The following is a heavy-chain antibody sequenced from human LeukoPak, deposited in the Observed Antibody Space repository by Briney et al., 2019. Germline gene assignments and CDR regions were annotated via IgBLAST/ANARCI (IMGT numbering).Heavy chain of an antibody. Sequence: SETLSLTCTVSGGSISRYYWSWIRQPPGKGLEWIGYIYYSGSTIYNPSLKSRVTISVDTSKNQFSLKLSSVTAADTAVYYCARERTGTTGTGNWFDPWGQGTLVTVSS. CDR3: ARERTGTTGTGNWFDP. V-gene: IGHV4-59*12. D-gene: IGHD1-1*01. J-gene: IGHJ5*02. CDR1: GGSISRYY. CDR2: IYYSGST.